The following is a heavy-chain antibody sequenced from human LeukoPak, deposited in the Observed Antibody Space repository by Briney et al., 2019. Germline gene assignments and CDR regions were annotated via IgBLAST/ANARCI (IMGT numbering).Heavy chain of an antibody. J-gene: IGHJ4*02. CDR1: GGSISSYY. V-gene: IGHV4-59*01. CDR3: ARARHSYVTGYYFDY. Sequence: SETLSLTCTVSGGSISSYYWSWLRLPPGKGLEWIGYIYYTGATYYNPSLKSRVTISLDTSKNQFSLKLSSVTAADAAVYYCARARHSYVTGYYFDYWGQGALVTVSS. D-gene: IGHD5-18*01. CDR2: IYYTGAT.